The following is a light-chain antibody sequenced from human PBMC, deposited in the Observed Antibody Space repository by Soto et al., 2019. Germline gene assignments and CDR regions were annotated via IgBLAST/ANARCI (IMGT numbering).Light chain of an antibody. CDR3: HQYGNSPWT. V-gene: IGKV3-20*01. CDR1: QLVSSDL. CDR2: GAS. J-gene: IGKJ1*01. Sequence: EIVLTQSPGTLSVSPGGRATLSCRASQLVSSDLLAWYQQKPGQAPRPLIYGASSRATGIPDRFSGSGSETDFTLTISGLQPEDFAVYYCHQYGNSPWTFGQGTRVEI.